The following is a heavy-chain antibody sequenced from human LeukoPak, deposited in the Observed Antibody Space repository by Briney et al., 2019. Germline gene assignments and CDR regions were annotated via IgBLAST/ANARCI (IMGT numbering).Heavy chain of an antibody. D-gene: IGHD3-22*01. CDR3: AREVDYDSSGYYYFDY. V-gene: IGHV4-59*12. J-gene: IGHJ4*02. CDR1: GGSISSNY. Sequence: SEILSLTCTVSGGSISSNYWSWIRQPPGKGLEWIGNIYYSGSTNYKPSLKSRVTISADTSKNQFSLKLSSVTAADTAVHYCAREVDYDSSGYYYFDYWGQGTLVTVSS. CDR2: IYYSGST.